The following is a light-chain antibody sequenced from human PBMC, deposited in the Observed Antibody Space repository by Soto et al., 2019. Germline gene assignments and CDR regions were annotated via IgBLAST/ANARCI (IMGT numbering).Light chain of an antibody. V-gene: IGLV2-14*03. CDR2: EVI. CDR3: AAYTHSNTVI. Sequence: QSALTQPASVSGSPGQSITISCTGTSSDVAAYNFVSWYQQHPGEVPKLMIYEVIKRPSGISDRFSGSKSGNTAPLTISGLQAEDEADYYCAAYTHSNTVIFGGGTKLTVL. J-gene: IGLJ2*01. CDR1: SSDVAAYNF.